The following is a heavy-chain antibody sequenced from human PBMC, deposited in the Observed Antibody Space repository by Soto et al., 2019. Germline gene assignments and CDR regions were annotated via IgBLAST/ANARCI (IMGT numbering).Heavy chain of an antibody. CDR2: INHSGST. Sequence: PFLTMRDRCIVEWGYCVDYDCRRIIQPPGKGLEWIGEINHSGSTNYNPSLKSRVTISVDTSKNQFSLKLSSVTAADTAVYYCARHLQWRGSSSSPGLYMDVWGKRTTVTVSS. D-gene: IGHD6-6*01. V-gene: IGHV4-34*01. J-gene: IGHJ6*03. CDR3: ARHLQWRGSSSSPGLYMDV. CDR1: WGYCVDYD.